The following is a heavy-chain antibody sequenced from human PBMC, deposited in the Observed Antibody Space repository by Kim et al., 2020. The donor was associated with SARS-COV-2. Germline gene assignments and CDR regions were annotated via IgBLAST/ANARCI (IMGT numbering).Heavy chain of an antibody. CDR1: GFTFGDYA. D-gene: IGHD4-17*01. J-gene: IGHJ4*02. Sequence: GGSLRLSCTASGFTFGDYAMSWVRQAPGKGLEWVGFIRSKAYGGTTEYAASVKGRFTISRDDSKSIAYLQMNSLKTEDTAVYYCTRERDDYGDYDGDYWGQGTLVTVSS. CDR3: TRERDDYGDYDGDY. V-gene: IGHV3-49*04. CDR2: IRSKAYGGTT.